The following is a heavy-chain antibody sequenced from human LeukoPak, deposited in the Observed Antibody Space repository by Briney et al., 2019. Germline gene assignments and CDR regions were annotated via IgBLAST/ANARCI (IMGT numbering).Heavy chain of an antibody. D-gene: IGHD6-13*01. CDR3: ARAIAAAGSA. CDR2: IKQDGSEK. V-gene: IGHV3-7*04. J-gene: IGHJ5*02. CDR1: GFTFSSYW. Sequence: GGSLRLSCEASGFTFSSYWMSWVRQAPGKGLEWVANIKQDGSEKYYVDSVKGRFTISRDNAKNSLYLQMNSLRVEATAMYYCARAIAAAGSAWGQGTLVTVSS.